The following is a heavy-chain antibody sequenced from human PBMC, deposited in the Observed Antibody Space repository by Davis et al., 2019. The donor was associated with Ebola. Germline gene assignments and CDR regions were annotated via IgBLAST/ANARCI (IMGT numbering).Heavy chain of an antibody. V-gene: IGHV3-7*01. CDR1: GFTFSSYW. J-gene: IGHJ4*02. CDR2: IKQDGSEK. D-gene: IGHD3-9*01. CDR3: ARPNYDILTGYYSRRSAPLYFDY. Sequence: PGGSLRLSCAASGFTFSSYWMSWVRQAPGKGLEWVANIKQDGSEKYYVDSVKGRFTISRDNAKNSLYLQMNSLRAEDTAVYYCARPNYDILTGYYSRRSAPLYFDYWGQVTLVTVSS.